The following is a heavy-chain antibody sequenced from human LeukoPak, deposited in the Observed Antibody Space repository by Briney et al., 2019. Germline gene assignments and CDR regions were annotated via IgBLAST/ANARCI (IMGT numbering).Heavy chain of an antibody. Sequence: GGSLRLSCAASGFIFSSYGMHWVRQAPGKGLEWVAFISYDGTNKYCADSVKGRFTISRDNSKNTLYLQMNSLRAEDTALYYCAREILTGYAFDIWGQGTMVTVSS. CDR1: GFIFSSYG. CDR2: ISYDGTNK. CDR3: AREILTGYAFDI. D-gene: IGHD7-27*01. V-gene: IGHV3-30*19. J-gene: IGHJ3*02.